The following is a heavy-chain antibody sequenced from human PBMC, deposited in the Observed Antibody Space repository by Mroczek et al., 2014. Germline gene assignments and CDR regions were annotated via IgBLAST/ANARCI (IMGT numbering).Heavy chain of an antibody. CDR1: GFTFSSYG. CDR2: ISYDGSNK. V-gene: IGHV3-30*18. J-gene: IGHJ4*02. CDR3: AKVKRYFDQGGIDY. D-gene: IGHD3-9*01. Sequence: ESGGGVVQPGRSLRLSCAASGFTFSSYGMHWVRQAPGKGLEWVAVISYDGSNKYYADSVKGRFTISRDNSKNTLYLQMNSLRAEDTAVYYCAKVKRYFDQGGIDYWGQGTLVTVSS.